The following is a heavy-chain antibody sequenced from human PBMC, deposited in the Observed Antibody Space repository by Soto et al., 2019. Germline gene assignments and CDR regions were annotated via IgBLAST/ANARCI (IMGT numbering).Heavy chain of an antibody. V-gene: IGHV1-18*04. CDR3: ERDTQPVGIALVGYYYGMDV. Sequence: ASVKVSCKASGYTFTSYGISWVRQAPGQGLEGMGWISAYNGNTNYAQKLQGRVTMTTDTSTSTAYMELRSLSSDATAVSSCERDTQPVGIALVGYYYGMDVWGQGTTVTVSS. J-gene: IGHJ6*02. CDR1: GYTFTSYG. D-gene: IGHD6-6*01. CDR2: ISAYNGNT.